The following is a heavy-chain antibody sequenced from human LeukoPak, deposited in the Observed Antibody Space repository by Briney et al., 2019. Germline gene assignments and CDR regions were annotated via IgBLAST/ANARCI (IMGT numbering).Heavy chain of an antibody. Sequence: ASVTVSRKASGGSFSIYAISWVRQAPGQGLEWMGRIIPVFGTANYAQKFQERVTITADIVSNTAYLEVTSLTSDDTAVYFCAKQGAARQDYYMDVWGNGTTVTVSS. V-gene: IGHV1-69*06. CDR1: GGSFSIYA. CDR3: AKQGAARQDYYMDV. J-gene: IGHJ6*03. D-gene: IGHD5-18*01. CDR2: IIPVFGTA.